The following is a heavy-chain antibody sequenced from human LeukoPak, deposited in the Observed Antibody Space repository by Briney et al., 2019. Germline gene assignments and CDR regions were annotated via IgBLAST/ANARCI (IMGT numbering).Heavy chain of an antibody. D-gene: IGHD4-17*01. V-gene: IGHV3-23*01. J-gene: IGHJ4*02. CDR2: ISGSGGST. CDR1: GFTFSNYA. Sequence: GGSLRLSCAASGFTFSNYAMNWVRQVPGKGLEWVSAISGSGGSTYYADSVKGRFTISRDNSKNTLYLQMNSLRAEDTAVYYCARVVDHDYGDYYLDYWGQGTLVTVSS. CDR3: ARVVDHDYGDYYLDY.